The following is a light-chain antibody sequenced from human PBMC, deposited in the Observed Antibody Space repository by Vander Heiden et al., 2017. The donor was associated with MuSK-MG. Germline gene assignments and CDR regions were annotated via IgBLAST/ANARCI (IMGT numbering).Light chain of an antibody. V-gene: IGKV3-20*01. CDR1: QSVSSSY. CDR2: GSS. J-gene: IGKJ2*01. Sequence: ILLTQCPGTLSLSPGERATLSCRASQSVSSSYLAWYQQNPGQAPRLLICGSSSRTTGIPDSFSGSGCGTDFTLTISRLEPEDFAVYYCQQNSSSPRTFGQGTKLEIK. CDR3: QQNSSSPRT.